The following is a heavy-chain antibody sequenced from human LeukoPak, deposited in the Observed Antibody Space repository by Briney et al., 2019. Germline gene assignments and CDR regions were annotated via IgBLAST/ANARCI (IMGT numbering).Heavy chain of an antibody. Sequence: ASVKVSCKASGYTFSDNYLHWVRQAPGQGLEWMGWISPDSDDTNYTQKFQGRVTLTSDTSISTAYMELSRLRPDDTAVYFCARILGYCSSTSCYERNAFDIWGQGTMVTVSS. CDR2: ISPDSDDT. CDR3: ARILGYCSSTSCYERNAFDI. D-gene: IGHD2-2*01. J-gene: IGHJ3*02. CDR1: GYTFSDNY. V-gene: IGHV1-2*02.